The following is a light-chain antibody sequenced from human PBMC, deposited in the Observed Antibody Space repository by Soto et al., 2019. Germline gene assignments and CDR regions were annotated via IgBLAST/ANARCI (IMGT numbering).Light chain of an antibody. Sequence: AILMTQSPASLSASVGDRVTITCRASQGIRNDLAWCQQKPGKAPKLLIYEASTLQSGVPSRFSGSYSGTDFTLTIGSLQPEDFATYYCLQDFKYPRTFGQGTKVDIK. CDR1: QGIRND. J-gene: IGKJ1*01. CDR3: LQDFKYPRT. V-gene: IGKV1-6*01. CDR2: EAS.